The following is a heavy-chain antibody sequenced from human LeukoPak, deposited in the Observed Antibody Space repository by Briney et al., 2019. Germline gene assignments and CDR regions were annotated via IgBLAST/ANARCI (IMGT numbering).Heavy chain of an antibody. J-gene: IGHJ4*02. CDR2: ISSSGGST. D-gene: IGHD1-26*01. CDR1: GFTFSSYA. V-gene: IGHV3-23*01. Sequence: GGSLRLSCAASGFTFSSYAMSWVRQAPGKGLEWVSVISSSGGSTDYADSVKGRFTTSRDNSKNTLYLQMNSLRAEDTAVYYCAPVGPSDNWGQGTLVTVSS. CDR3: APVGPSDN.